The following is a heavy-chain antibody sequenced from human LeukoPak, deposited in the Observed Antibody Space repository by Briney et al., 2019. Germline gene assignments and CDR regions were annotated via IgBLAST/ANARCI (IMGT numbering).Heavy chain of an antibody. D-gene: IGHD3-22*01. CDR3: ASSHDSSGND. CDR2: IRQDGSVK. CDR1: GFNSGTYW. Sequence: GGSLRLSCAASGFNSGTYWMSWVRQAPGKGLEWLANIRQDGSVKFYVDSVKGRFTISRDNAKSSLYPQMNSLRVEDTAVYYCASSHDSSGNDWGQGTLVTVSS. J-gene: IGHJ4*02. V-gene: IGHV3-7*01.